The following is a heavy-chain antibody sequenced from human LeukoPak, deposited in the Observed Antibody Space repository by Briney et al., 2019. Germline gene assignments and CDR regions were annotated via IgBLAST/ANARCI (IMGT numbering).Heavy chain of an antibody. V-gene: IGHV3-30*02. J-gene: IGHJ1*01. CDR1: GFTFSSYG. CDR2: IRYDGSNK. D-gene: IGHD2-2*02. Sequence: QPGGSLRLSCAASGFTFSSYGMHWVRQAPGKGLEWVAFIRYDGSNKYYADSVKGRFTISRDNSKNTLYLQMNSLRAEDTAVYYCAKPQYRAEYFQHWGQGTLVTVSS. CDR3: AKPQYRAEYFQH.